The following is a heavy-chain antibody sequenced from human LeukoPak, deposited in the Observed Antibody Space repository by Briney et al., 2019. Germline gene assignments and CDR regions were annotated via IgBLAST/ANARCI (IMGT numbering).Heavy chain of an antibody. CDR2: IIPILGIA. Sequence: GASVKVSCKASGGTFSSYAISWVRQAPGQGLEWMGRIIPILGIANYAQKFQGRVTITADKSTSTAYMELNSLRSDDTAVYYCARGAQRPLDYWGQGTLVTVSS. CDR3: ARGAQRPLDY. D-gene: IGHD5-24*01. J-gene: IGHJ4*02. V-gene: IGHV1-69*04. CDR1: GGTFSSYA.